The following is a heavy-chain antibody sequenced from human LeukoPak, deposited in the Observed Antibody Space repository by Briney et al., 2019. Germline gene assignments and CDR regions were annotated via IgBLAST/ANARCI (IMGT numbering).Heavy chain of an antibody. CDR1: GYTFTSYD. CDR3: ASMVHSSSWYAFDI. J-gene: IGHJ3*02. V-gene: IGHV1-8*01. Sequence: GASVKVSCKASGYTFTSYDINWVRQATGQGLEWMGWMNPNSGNTGYAQKFQGRVIMTRNTSISTAYMELSSLRSEDTAVYYCASMVHSSSWYAFDIWGQGTMVTVSS. CDR2: MNPNSGNT. D-gene: IGHD6-13*01.